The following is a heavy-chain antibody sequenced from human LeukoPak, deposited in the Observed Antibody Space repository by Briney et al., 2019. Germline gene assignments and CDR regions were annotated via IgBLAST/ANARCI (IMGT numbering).Heavy chain of an antibody. CDR1: GGTFSIYA. D-gene: IGHD3-16*01. CDR3: AGGLYPSGYYFDY. V-gene: IGHV1-69*13. CDR2: IIPIFGTA. J-gene: IGHJ4*02. Sequence: SVKVSCKASGGTFSIYAISWVRQAPGQGLEWMGGIIPIFGTANYAQKFQGRVTITADESTSTAYMELSSLRSEDTAVYYCAGGLYPSGYYFDYWGQGTLVTVSS.